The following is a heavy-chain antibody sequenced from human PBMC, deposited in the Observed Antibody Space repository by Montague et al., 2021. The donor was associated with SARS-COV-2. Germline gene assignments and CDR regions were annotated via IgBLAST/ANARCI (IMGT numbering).Heavy chain of an antibody. V-gene: IGHV4-59*08. Sequence: SETLSLTCTVSGGSISSYYWSWIRQPPGKGLEYIGYIFFSGTSTYNPSLKSRVTMSVDTSKNQFSLKLTSVTAADTAVYYCVRFQEGEFGSRTYSAFWYFDLWGRGTLVAISS. J-gene: IGHJ2*01. CDR3: VRFQEGEFGSRTYSAFWYFDL. CDR2: IFFSGTS. D-gene: IGHD3-10*01. CDR1: GGSISSYY.